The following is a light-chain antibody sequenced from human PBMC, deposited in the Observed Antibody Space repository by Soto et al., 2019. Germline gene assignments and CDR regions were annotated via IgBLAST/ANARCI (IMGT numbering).Light chain of an antibody. V-gene: IGLV4-69*02. CDR3: QTWGTGIRV. Sequence: QLVLTQSPSASASLGASVKLTCTLSSGHSSYAIAWHQQRPEKGPRYLMKLNSDGSHSKGDGIPDRFSGSSSGAERYLTISSLQSEDEADYYCQTWGTGIRVFGGGTKLPVL. CDR1: SGHSSYA. CDR2: LNSDGSH. J-gene: IGLJ3*02.